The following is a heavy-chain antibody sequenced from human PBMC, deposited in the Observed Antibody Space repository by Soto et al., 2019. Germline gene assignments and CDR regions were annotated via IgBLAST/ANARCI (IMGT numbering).Heavy chain of an antibody. V-gene: IGHV1-2*02. J-gene: IGHJ4*02. D-gene: IGHD4-17*01. CDR1: GYTFTGYY. CDR3: ARGSKRYGDYPAFDY. CDR2: INPNSGGT. Sequence: ASVKVSCKASGYTFTGYYIHWVRQAPGQGLEWMGWINPNSGGTNYAQKFQGRVTMTRDTSISTAYMELSRLRSDDTAVYYCARGSKRYGDYPAFDYWGQGTLVTVSS.